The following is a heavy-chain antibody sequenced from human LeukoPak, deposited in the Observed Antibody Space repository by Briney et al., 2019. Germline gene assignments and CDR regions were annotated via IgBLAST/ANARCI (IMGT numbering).Heavy chain of an antibody. V-gene: IGHV4-34*01. CDR1: GGSFSGYY. CDR3: ARDYYDSSGYSSPVAFDI. D-gene: IGHD3-22*01. J-gene: IGHJ3*02. Sequence: SETLSLTCAVYGGSFSGYYWSWIRQPPGKGLEWIGEINRSGSTNYNPSLKSRVTISVDTSKNQFSLKLSSVTAADTAVYYCARDYYDSSGYSSPVAFDIWGQGTMVTVSS. CDR2: INRSGST.